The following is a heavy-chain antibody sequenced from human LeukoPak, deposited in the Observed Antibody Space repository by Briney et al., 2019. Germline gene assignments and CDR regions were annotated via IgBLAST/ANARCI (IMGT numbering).Heavy chain of an antibody. CDR3: ARAPSIRVITNFDY. Sequence: ASVKVSFKASGYTFTGYYMHWVRQAPGQGLEGMGWINPNSGGTNYAQKFQGRVTMTRDTSISTAYMELSRLRSDDTAVYYCARAPSIRVITNFDYWGQGTLVTVSS. J-gene: IGHJ4*02. CDR2: INPNSGGT. D-gene: IGHD3-16*02. CDR1: GYTFTGYY. V-gene: IGHV1-2*02.